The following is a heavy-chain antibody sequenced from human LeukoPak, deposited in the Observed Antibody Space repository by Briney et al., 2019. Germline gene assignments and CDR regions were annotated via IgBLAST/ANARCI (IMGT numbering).Heavy chain of an antibody. D-gene: IGHD6-13*01. CDR2: INTNTGNP. Sequence: GASVKVSCKASGYTVTGYYMHWVRQAPGQGLEWMGWINTNTGNPTYAQGFTGRFVFSLDTSVSTAYLQISSLKAEDTAVYYCARGARGESSWYSGYYYYYMDVWGKGTTVTVSS. CDR1: GYTVTGYY. J-gene: IGHJ6*03. V-gene: IGHV7-4-1*02. CDR3: ARGARGESSWYSGYYYYYMDV.